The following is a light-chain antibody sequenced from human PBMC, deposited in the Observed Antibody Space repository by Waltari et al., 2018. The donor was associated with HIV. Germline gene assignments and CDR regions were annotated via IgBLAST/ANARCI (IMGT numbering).Light chain of an antibody. J-gene: IGKJ4*01. V-gene: IGKV1-39*01. CDR3: QQSYGTPLT. CDR1: HTISNS. Sequence: DIRMTQPPSSLSASIGDRVTIPCRSSHTISNSLNWYQQTPVQAPKLLIYTASRLQSGVPSRFSGSSSGTDFTLTISSLQPDDFATYYCQQSYGTPLTFGGGTRVELK. CDR2: TAS.